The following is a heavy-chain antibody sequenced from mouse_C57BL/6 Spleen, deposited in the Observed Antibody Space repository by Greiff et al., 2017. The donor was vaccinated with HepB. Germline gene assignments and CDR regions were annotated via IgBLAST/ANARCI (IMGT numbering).Heavy chain of an antibody. D-gene: IGHD1-1*01. J-gene: IGHJ1*03. V-gene: IGHV1-81*01. CDR1: GYTFTSYG. CDR3: AREGGTTVVRYFDV. Sequence: VQLQQSGAELARPGASVKLSCKASGYTFTSYGISWVKQRTGQGLEWIGEIYPRSGNTYYNEKFKGKATLTADKSSSTAYMELRSLTSEDSAVYFWAREGGTTVVRYFDVWGTGTTVTVSS. CDR2: IYPRSGNT.